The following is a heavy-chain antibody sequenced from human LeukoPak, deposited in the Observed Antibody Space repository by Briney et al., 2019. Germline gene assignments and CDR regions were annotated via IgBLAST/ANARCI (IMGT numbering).Heavy chain of an antibody. V-gene: IGHV3-7*03. CDR1: GFTFSSHW. J-gene: IGHJ4*02. Sequence: GGSLRLSCAGSGFTFSSHWMTWVRQTPGKGLEWVASIKHDGSEKNYVDSVKGRFTISRDNAKNSLYVEMNNLRGEDTAVYYCARDNFDSRPLDCWGQGTLVTVSS. D-gene: IGHD3-9*01. CDR3: ARDNFDSRPLDC. CDR2: IKHDGSEK.